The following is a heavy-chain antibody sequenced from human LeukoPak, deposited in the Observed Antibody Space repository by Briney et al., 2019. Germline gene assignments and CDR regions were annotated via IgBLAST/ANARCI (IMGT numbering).Heavy chain of an antibody. Sequence: SETLSLTCTVSGYSISSGYYWGWIRQPPGKGLEWIGRIYTSGSTNYNPSLKSRVTISVDTSKNQFSLKLSSVTAADTAVYYCATVASGYYSFDYWGQGTLVTVSS. CDR1: GYSISSGYY. J-gene: IGHJ4*02. CDR2: IYTSGST. D-gene: IGHD3-22*01. CDR3: ATVASGYYSFDY. V-gene: IGHV4-38-2*02.